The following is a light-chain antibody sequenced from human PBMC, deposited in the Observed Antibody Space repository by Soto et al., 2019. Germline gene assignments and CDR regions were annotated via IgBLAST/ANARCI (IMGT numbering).Light chain of an antibody. V-gene: IGKV3-20*01. J-gene: IGKJ3*01. CDR1: QGVTPAY. CDR2: GAS. CDR3: QQHGGTHLFT. Sequence: EIVLTQSPCTLSLSPGERATLSCRASQGVTPAYLACYQHKPGQAPRLLIYGASTRANGIPDRFSGSGSGTYFTLTISSLDPEVFAVYYCQQHGGTHLFTFGPRTRVDFK.